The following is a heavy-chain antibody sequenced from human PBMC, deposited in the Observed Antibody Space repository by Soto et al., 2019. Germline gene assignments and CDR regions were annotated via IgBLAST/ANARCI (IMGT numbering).Heavy chain of an antibody. V-gene: IGHV2-5*02. J-gene: IGHJ4*02. CDR1: GFSLSTSGVG. D-gene: IGHD3-9*01. CDR2: IYWDDDK. CDR3: AHSYSDILTGYYHPFDY. Sequence: QITLKESGPTLVKPTQTLTLTCTFSGFSLSTSGVGVGWIRQPPGKALEWLALIYWDDDKRYSPSLKSRLTITKDTSKNQVVLTMTNIDPVHTATYYCAHSYSDILTGYYHPFDYWGQGTLVTVSS.